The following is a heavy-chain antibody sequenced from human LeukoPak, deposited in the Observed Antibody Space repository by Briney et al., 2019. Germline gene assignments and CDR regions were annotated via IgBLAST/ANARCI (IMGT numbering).Heavy chain of an antibody. CDR2: IYTSGNTNYNPGST. V-gene: IGHV4-61*02. CDR1: GGSISSGSSY. J-gene: IGHJ6*03. Sequence: SETLSLTCTVSGGSISSGSSYWTWIRQPAGKGLEWIGRIYTSGNTNYNPGSTNYNPSLKSRVTILVDTSKNQFSLKLRSVTAADTAVYYCARGALKGVNYYYMDVWGKGTTVTISS. D-gene: IGHD2-21*01. CDR3: ARGALKGVNYYYMDV.